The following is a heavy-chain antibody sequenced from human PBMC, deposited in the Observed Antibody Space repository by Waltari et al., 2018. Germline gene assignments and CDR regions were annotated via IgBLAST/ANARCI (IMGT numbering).Heavy chain of an antibody. J-gene: IGHJ4*02. Sequence: EAQLVESGGCLIQPGGSLRLSCEASGFRVSYNYMSWVRQAQGKGLEWVSVIHAGGNTFYGDSVKGRFTISRDISKNTVYLQINSLTVEDSAIYYCARAGLGSPSQWLQLFDSWGQGTLVTVSS. CDR2: IHAGGNT. CDR1: GFRVSYNY. V-gene: IGHV3-53*01. CDR3: ARAGLGSPSQWLQLFDS. D-gene: IGHD6-19*01.